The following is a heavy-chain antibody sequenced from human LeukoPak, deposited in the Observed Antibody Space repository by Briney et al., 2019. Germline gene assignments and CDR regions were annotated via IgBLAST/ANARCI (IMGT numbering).Heavy chain of an antibody. CDR2: ISSSSSTI. V-gene: IGHV3-48*04. Sequence: HSGGSLRLSCAASGFTFSSYSMNWVRQAPGKGLEWVSYISSSSSTIYYADSVKGRFTISRDNAKNSLYLQMNSLRAEDTAVYYCAMTSSVYDILTGYYPPPGDYWGQGTLVTVSS. D-gene: IGHD3-9*01. J-gene: IGHJ4*02. CDR1: GFTFSSYS. CDR3: AMTSSVYDILTGYYPPPGDY.